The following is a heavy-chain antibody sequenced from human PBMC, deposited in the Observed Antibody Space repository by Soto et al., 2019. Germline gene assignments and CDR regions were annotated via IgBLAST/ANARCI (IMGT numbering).Heavy chain of an antibody. Sequence: QVQLVQYGAEVKKPGSSVKVSCKSSGGTYSPYTITWVPQAPGQGLEWMGRIIPFLGVTNYGLKFQARLTITADKATTTAYMELRGLRFEDTAVYYCARAWEGAVSTWSFGGWWGRGTLVTVSS. CDR1: GGTYSPYT. V-gene: IGHV1-69*02. CDR3: ARAWEGAVSTWSFGGW. CDR2: IIPFLGVT. D-gene: IGHD3-10*01. J-gene: IGHJ4*02.